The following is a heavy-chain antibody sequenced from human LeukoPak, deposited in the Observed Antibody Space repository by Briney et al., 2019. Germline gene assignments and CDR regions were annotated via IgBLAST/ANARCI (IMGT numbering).Heavy chain of an antibody. J-gene: IGHJ6*02. D-gene: IGHD1-26*01. CDR3: ASRTIGSYFHYYYGMDV. V-gene: IGHV4-30-2*01. Sequence: SQTLSLICTVSGGSISSAGDYWSWIRQPPGKGLEWIGYIYHSGSTTYNPSLKSRVTLSRDKSKNQFSLKLNSVTAADTAVYYCASRTIGSYFHYYYGMDVWGQGTTVTVSS. CDR1: GGSISSAGDY. CDR2: IYHSGST.